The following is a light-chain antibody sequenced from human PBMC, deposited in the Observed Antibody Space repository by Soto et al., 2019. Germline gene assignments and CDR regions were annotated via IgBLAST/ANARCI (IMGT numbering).Light chain of an antibody. CDR1: QSISSW. Sequence: DIQMTQSPSTLSASVGDRVTITCRASQSISSWLAWYQQKPGKAPKVLIYKASNLERGVPSRFSGSGSGTEFTLTISSLQPDDFATYYCQHYKTYPWTVGQGTKVEIK. CDR2: KAS. V-gene: IGKV1-5*03. CDR3: QHYKTYPWT. J-gene: IGKJ1*01.